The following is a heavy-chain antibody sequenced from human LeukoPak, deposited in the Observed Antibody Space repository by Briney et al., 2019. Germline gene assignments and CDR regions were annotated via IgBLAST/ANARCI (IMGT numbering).Heavy chain of an antibody. CDR1: GFTFRSYE. V-gene: IGHV3-48*03. J-gene: IGHJ3*02. CDR2: LSSSGSAF. D-gene: IGHD6-13*01. Sequence: VGSLRLSCEDSGFTFRSYEMNWVRQAPGKGLEWVAYLSSSGSAFSYADSVKGRFTISRDNAQNSLYLKMNSLRAEDTAIYYCARVGYSRTWHSGSAFDIWGQGTMVTVSS. CDR3: ARVGYSRTWHSGSAFDI.